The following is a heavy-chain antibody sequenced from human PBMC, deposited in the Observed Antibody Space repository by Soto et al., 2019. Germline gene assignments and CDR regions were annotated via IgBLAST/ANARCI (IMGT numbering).Heavy chain of an antibody. CDR1: RLTFTNYW. J-gene: IGHJ6*02. V-gene: IGHV3-74*01. CDR2: ISSDGSDT. D-gene: IGHD3-22*01. Sequence: EVQLMESGGGLVQTGGSLRLSCAASRLTFTNYWMHWDRQAPGKGLVLVSRISSDGSDTRYADSVKGRFTISRDHAKNKLFLQKTSLRAEATAVYYCARDAFTLIVGSFMVVWGQGTTVTVSS. CDR3: ARDAFTLIVGSFMVV.